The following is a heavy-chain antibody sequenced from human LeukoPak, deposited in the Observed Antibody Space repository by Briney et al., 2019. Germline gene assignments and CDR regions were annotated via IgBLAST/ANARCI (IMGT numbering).Heavy chain of an antibody. Sequence: GESLKISCKGSGYSFTSYWIGWVRQMPGKGLEWMGIIYPGDSDTRYSPSFQGQVTISADKSISPAYLQWSSLKASDTAMYYCARLMGDDSSGYYLDAFDIWGQGTMVTVSS. CDR1: GYSFTSYW. D-gene: IGHD3-22*01. CDR2: IYPGDSDT. CDR3: ARLMGDDSSGYYLDAFDI. V-gene: IGHV5-51*01. J-gene: IGHJ3*02.